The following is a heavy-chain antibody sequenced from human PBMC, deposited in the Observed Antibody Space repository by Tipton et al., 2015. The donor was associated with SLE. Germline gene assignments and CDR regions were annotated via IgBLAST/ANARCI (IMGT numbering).Heavy chain of an antibody. CDR2: ISYDGSNK. CDR1: GFTFSSYG. V-gene: IGHV3-30*03. J-gene: IGHJ3*02. CDR3: ARGHSCTRGGLCDFNI. D-gene: IGHD2-15*01. Sequence: SLRLSCAASGFTFSSYGMHWVRQAPGKGLEWVAVISYDGSNKYYADSVKGRFTISRDNSKNTLYLQMNSLRAEDTAVYYCARGHSCTRGGLCDFNIWGQGTMVTVSS.